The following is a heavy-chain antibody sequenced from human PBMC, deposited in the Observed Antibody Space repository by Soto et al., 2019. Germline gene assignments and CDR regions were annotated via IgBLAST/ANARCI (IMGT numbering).Heavy chain of an antibody. CDR3: ARGDMTDAFDI. V-gene: IGHV3-48*01. J-gene: IGHJ3*02. Sequence: GGSLRLSCAASGFTFSSYSMNWVRQAPGKGLEWVSYISSSSTIYYADSVKGRFTISRDNAKNSLYLQMNSLRAEDTAVYYCARGDMTDAFDIWGQGTMVTVSS. D-gene: IGHD2-15*01. CDR1: GFTFSSYS. CDR2: ISSSSTI.